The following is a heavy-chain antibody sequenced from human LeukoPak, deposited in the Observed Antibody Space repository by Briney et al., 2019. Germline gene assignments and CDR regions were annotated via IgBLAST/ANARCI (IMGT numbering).Heavy chain of an antibody. Sequence: GGSLRLSCAASGFTFSSYSVNWVRQAPGKGLEWVSSISSSSSYIYYADSVKGRFTISRDNAKNSLYLQMNSLRAEDTAVYYCARGGNGYNFDFNYWGQGTLVTVSS. CDR3: ARGGNGYNFDFNY. CDR1: GFTFSSYS. J-gene: IGHJ4*02. CDR2: ISSSSSYI. D-gene: IGHD5-24*01. V-gene: IGHV3-21*01.